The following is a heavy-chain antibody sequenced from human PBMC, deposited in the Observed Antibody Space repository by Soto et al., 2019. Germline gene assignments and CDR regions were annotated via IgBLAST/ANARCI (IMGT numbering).Heavy chain of an antibody. CDR2: ISSIGST. J-gene: IGHJ6*02. D-gene: IGHD3-9*01. CDR3: ARGLVIRPYYYHGMDV. V-gene: IGHV4-30-4*01. Sequence: QVQLQESGPGLVKPSQTLSLTCTVSGGSISSGNYFWSWIRQSPGKGLEWIGYISSIGSTYYNPSLKSRVSVSRDMSKNQFSLKLSSVTTTDTAVYYCARGLVIRPYYYHGMDVWGQGTTVTVSS. CDR1: GGSISSGNYF.